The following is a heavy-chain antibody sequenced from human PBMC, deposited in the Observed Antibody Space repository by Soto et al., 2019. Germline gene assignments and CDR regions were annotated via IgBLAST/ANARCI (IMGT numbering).Heavy chain of an antibody. CDR1: GGTFSSYA. CDR3: ARHPGRPYSYYGMDV. D-gene: IGHD2-15*01. V-gene: IGHV1-69*12. CDR2: IIPTFGTA. J-gene: IGHJ6*02. Sequence: QVQLVQSGAEVKKPGSSVKVSCKASGGTFSSYAISWVRQAPGQGLEWMGGIIPTFGTADYAQKFQGRVTITADESTSTAGMELSTLRSEDTAVYYCARHPGRPYSYYGMDVWGQGTTVTVSS.